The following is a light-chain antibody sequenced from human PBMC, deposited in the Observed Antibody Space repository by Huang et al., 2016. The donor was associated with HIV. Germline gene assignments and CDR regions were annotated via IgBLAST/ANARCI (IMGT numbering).Light chain of an antibody. Sequence: EIVLTQSPGTLSLSPGERATLACRASQSVSSSYLACYQQKPGQAPRPLFYGASRRATGIPDRFSGSGSGTDFTLTISRLEPEDFAVYYCQQYDSSPWTFGQGTKVEIK. V-gene: IGKV3-20*01. CDR3: QQYDSSPWT. J-gene: IGKJ1*01. CDR1: QSVSSSY. CDR2: GAS.